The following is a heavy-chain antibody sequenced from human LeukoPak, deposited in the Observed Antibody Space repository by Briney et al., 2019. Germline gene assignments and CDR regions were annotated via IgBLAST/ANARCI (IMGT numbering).Heavy chain of an antibody. CDR2: IHYSGST. J-gene: IGHJ6*03. D-gene: IGHD3-22*01. CDR1: GGSISSSSYY. V-gene: IGHV4-39*01. Sequence: SETLSLTCTVSGGSISSSSYYWGWIRQPPGKGLEWIGSIHYSGSTNYNPSLKSRVTISVDTSKNQFSLKLSSVTAADTAVYYCARQDYYDSSGYYSLPVGNYMDVWGKGTTVTISS. CDR3: ARQDYYDSSGYYSLPVGNYMDV.